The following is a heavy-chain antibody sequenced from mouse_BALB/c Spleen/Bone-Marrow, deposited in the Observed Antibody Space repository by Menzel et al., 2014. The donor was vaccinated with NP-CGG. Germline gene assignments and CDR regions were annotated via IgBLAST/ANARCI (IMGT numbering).Heavy chain of an antibody. J-gene: IGHJ4*01. Sequence: EVQLVESGGGLVQPGGSRKLSCAASGFTFSSFGMHWVRQAPEKGLEWVAYISSGSSTIYYADTVKGRFTISRDNPKDTLFLQMTSLRSEDTAMYYCARSLLRLSYAMDYWGQGTSVTVSS. CDR2: ISSGSSTI. D-gene: IGHD1-2*01. CDR1: GFTFSSFG. CDR3: ARSLLRLSYAMDY. V-gene: IGHV5-17*02.